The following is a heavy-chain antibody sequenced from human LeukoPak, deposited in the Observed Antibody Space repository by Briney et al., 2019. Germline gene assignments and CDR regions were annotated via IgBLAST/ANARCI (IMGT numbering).Heavy chain of an antibody. V-gene: IGHV1-18*01. CDR2: ISAYNGNT. D-gene: IGHD3-22*01. CDR3: ARARPVDNMIVDSEGFDY. CDR1: GYTFTSYG. Sequence: ASVKVSCKASGYTFTSYGISWVLQAPGQGLEWMGWISAYNGNTNYAQKLQGRVTMTTDTSTSTAYMELRSLRSDDTAVYYCARARPVDNMIVDSEGFDYWGQGTLVTVSS. J-gene: IGHJ4*02.